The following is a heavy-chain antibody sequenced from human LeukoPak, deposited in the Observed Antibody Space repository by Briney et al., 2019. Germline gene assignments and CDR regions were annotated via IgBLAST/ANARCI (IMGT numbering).Heavy chain of an antibody. CDR2: ISGGAGST. J-gene: IGHJ4*02. CDR3: AKDQQAMTLVATHFDY. CDR1: GFTFSSYA. Sequence: PGGSLRLSCAASGFTFSSYAMSWVRQAPGKGLEWVSAISGGAGSTYYADSVKGRFTISRDNSKNTLYLQMNSLRAEDTAVYYCAKDQQAMTLVATHFDYWGQGTLVTVSS. V-gene: IGHV3-23*01. D-gene: IGHD5-12*01.